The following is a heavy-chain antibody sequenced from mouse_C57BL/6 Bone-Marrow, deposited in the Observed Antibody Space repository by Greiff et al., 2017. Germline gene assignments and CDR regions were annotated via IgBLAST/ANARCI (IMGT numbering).Heavy chain of an antibody. CDR3: AYYSNYWFAY. CDR1: GYTFTSYW. CDR2: IDPSDSYT. Sequence: VQLQQPGAELVKPGASVKLSCKASGYTFTSYWMQWVKQRPGQGLEWIGEIDPSDSYTNYNQKFKGKATLTVDTSSSTAYMQLSSLTSEDSAVYYCAYYSNYWFAYWGQGTLVTVSA. D-gene: IGHD2-5*01. J-gene: IGHJ3*01. V-gene: IGHV1-50*01.